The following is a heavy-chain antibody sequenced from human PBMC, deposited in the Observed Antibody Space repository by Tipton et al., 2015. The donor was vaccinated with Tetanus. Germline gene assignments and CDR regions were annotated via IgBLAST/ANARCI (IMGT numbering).Heavy chain of an antibody. CDR1: GGSIRGGGYY. Sequence: TLSLTCTVSGGSIRGGGYYWSWIRQHPEKGLEWIGYIYYTGNTYYNPSLKSRVTISVDMSKNQFSLKLRSVTAADTAVYYCARRAGTSRFDYWGQGTLVTVSS. D-gene: IGHD1-7*01. J-gene: IGHJ4*02. V-gene: IGHV4-31*03. CDR3: ARRAGTSRFDY. CDR2: IYYTGNT.